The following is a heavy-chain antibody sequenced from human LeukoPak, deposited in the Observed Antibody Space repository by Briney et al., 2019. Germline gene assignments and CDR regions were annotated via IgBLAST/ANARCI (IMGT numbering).Heavy chain of an antibody. CDR1: GFTFRSYV. Sequence: GGSLRVSCVASGFTFRSYVMSWVRQAPGKGLEWVSAISGSGDSPSYADSVKGRATISRDNSKNTLYLQMSSLRAEDTAVYYCAKLVDWNYFDYWGQGTPVTVSS. V-gene: IGHV3-23*01. CDR3: AKLVDWNYFDY. CDR2: ISGSGDSP. D-gene: IGHD1-1*01. J-gene: IGHJ4*02.